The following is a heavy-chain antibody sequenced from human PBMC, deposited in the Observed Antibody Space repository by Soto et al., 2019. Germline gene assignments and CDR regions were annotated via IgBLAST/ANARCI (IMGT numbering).Heavy chain of an antibody. J-gene: IGHJ3*02. Sequence: ASVKASSKDPGYAFACYCICSLRQSPGKGIKRMGKISTNNGNSNYAQKLQGRVTMTTDTSSCTAYMELRSLRSDDMAVFYCAKKRGANGYDFGAFDICGQATMLTVSS. V-gene: IGHV1-18*03. CDR3: AKKRGANGYDFGAFDI. CDR2: ISTNNGNS. CDR1: GYAFACYC. D-gene: IGHD5-12*01.